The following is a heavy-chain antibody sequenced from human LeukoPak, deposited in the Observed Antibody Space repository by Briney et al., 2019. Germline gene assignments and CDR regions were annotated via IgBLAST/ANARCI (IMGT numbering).Heavy chain of an antibody. J-gene: IGHJ6*03. V-gene: IGHV4-4*08. CDR1: GGSISGYY. Sequence: SETLSLTCTVSGGSISGYYWSWIRQPPGKGLDWVGFIYSNGATNYNPSPTSRVTISVDTYKNQFSLTLSSMTAPDTTVYYSARDRGGNYMDVWGNGTTVTVSS. CDR3: ARDRGGNYMDV. D-gene: IGHD2-15*01. CDR2: IYSNGAT.